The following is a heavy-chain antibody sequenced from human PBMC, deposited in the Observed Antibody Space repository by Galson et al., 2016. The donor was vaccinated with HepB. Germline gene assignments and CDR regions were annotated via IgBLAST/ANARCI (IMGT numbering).Heavy chain of an antibody. J-gene: IGHJ4*02. CDR1: GFTFSDYY. CDR2: ISSSGLSII. V-gene: IGHV3-11*01. CDR3: ARGASGSPRLARVNFDY. D-gene: IGHD6-6*01. Sequence: SLRLSCAASGFTFSDYYMSWIRQAPGKGLEWVSYISSSGLSIIKYADSVKGRFTISRANAKNSVYLHMISLTPEDTAVYYCARGASGSPRLARVNFDYWGQGALVTVSS.